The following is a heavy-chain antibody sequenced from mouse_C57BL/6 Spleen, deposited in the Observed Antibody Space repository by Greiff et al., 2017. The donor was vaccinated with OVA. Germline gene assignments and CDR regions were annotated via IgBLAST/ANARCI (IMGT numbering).Heavy chain of an antibody. CDR2: IPPSDSDT. Sequence: QVQLQQPGAELVKPGASVKVSCKASGYTFTSYWMHWVKQRPGQGLEWIGRIPPSDSDTNYNQKFKGKATLTVDKASSTAYMQRSSLTSEDSAVYYCAIGYDYELFAYWGQGTLVTVSA. D-gene: IGHD2-4*01. J-gene: IGHJ3*01. CDR3: AIGYDYELFAY. V-gene: IGHV1-74*01. CDR1: GYTFTSYW.